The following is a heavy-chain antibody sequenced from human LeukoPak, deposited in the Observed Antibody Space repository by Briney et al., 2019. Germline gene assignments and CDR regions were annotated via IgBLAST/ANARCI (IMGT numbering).Heavy chain of an antibody. CDR1: GGSISSYY. CDR2: IYTSGST. J-gene: IGHJ4*02. D-gene: IGHD3-9*01. Sequence: PSETLSLTCTVSGGSISSYYWSWIRQPAGKGLEWIGRIYTSGSTNYNPPLKSRVTMSVDTPKNQFSLKLSSVTAADTAVYYCARVTYFDWLQFSFDYWGQGTLVTVSS. V-gene: IGHV4-4*07. CDR3: ARVTYFDWLQFSFDY.